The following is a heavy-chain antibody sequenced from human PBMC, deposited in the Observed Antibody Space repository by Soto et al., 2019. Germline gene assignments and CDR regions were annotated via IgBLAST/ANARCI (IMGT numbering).Heavy chain of an antibody. D-gene: IGHD3-9*01. CDR1: GGSFSGCY. CDR2: INHSGST. CDR3: ARSGYYDILTGRRYYYYYMDV. J-gene: IGHJ6*03. V-gene: IGHV4-34*01. Sequence: SETLSLTCAVYGGSFSGCYWSWIRQPPGKGLEWIGEINHSGSTNYNPSLKSRVTISVDTSKNQFSLKLSSVTAADTAVYYCARSGYYDILTGRRYYYYYMDVWGKGTTVTVS.